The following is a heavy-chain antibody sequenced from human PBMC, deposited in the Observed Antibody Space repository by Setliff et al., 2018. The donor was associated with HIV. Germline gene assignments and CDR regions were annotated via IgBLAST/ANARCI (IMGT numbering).Heavy chain of an antibody. V-gene: IGHV4-38-2*01. D-gene: IGHD5-12*01. J-gene: IGHJ4*02. Sequence: LSLTCAVSGYSISSGYYWGWIRQPPGKGLEWIGSIYHSGRTYDNPSLKSRVTISVDTSKNQFSLKLSSVTAADTAVYYCARMYSGYDWSPAGARTRYFDYWGQGTLVTVSS. CDR1: GYSISSGYY. CDR2: IYHSGRT. CDR3: ARMYSGYDWSPAGARTRYFDY.